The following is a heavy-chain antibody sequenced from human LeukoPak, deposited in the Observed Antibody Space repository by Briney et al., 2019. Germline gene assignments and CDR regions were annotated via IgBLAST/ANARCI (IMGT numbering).Heavy chain of an antibody. CDR2: IYYSGST. CDR3: ARDAGATFDY. Sequence: SETLSLTCTVSGGSVSSVTYYWHWIRQPPGKGLEWIGYIYYSGSTKYNPSLKSRVTISVDTSKNQFSLRLNSVTAADTAVYYCARDAGATFDYWGQGTLVTVSS. V-gene: IGHV4-61*01. J-gene: IGHJ4*02. D-gene: IGHD1-26*01. CDR1: GGSVSSVTYY.